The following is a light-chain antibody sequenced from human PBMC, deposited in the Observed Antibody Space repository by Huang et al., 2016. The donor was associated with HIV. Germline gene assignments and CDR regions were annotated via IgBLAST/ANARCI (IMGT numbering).Light chain of an antibody. V-gene: IGKV4-1*01. CDR3: HQYYNTPYT. CDR2: WAS. J-gene: IGKJ2*01. Sequence: DIVMTQSPDSLAVSLGERATINCKSSQSVLDNSNNKNCLAWFQQKPGQPPTLLSYWASSRESGGPDRFSGSGSGTDFTLTISSLQAEDVAVYYCHQYYNTPYTFGQGTKLEIK. CDR1: QSVLDNSNNKNC.